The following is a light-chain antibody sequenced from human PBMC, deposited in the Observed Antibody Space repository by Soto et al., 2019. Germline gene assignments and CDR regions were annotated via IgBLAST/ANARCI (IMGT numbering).Light chain of an antibody. CDR3: SSYTSSSTLV. J-gene: IGLJ1*01. CDR1: SRDVGGYNY. V-gene: IGLV2-14*01. CDR2: DVS. Sequence: QSALTQPASLSGSPGQSITISCTGNSRDVGGYNYVSWYQQHPGKAPKLMIYDVSNRPSGVSNRFSGSKSGNTASLTISGLQAEDEADYYCSSYTSSSTLVFGTGTKVTVL.